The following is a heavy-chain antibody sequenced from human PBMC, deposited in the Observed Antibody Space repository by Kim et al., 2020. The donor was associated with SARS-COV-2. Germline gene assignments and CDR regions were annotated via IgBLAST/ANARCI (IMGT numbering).Heavy chain of an antibody. D-gene: IGHD6-13*01. V-gene: IGHV4-4*09. CDR3: ARRDSSSWYRWYFDL. J-gene: IGHJ2*01. Sequence: PSLKSRVTLSVDTSKNQFSLKLSSVTAADAAVYYCARRDSSSWYRWYFDLWGRGTLVPVSS.